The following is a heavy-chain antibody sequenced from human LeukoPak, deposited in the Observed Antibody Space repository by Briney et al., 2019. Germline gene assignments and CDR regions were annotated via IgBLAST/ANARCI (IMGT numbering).Heavy chain of an antibody. CDR3: ARHASHYDFWGGYYKGYYYYGMDV. CDR1: GYSFTSYW. V-gene: IGHV5-51*01. D-gene: IGHD3-3*01. CDR2: IYPGDSDT. J-gene: IGHJ6*02. Sequence: GESLKISCKGSGYSFTSYWIGWVRQMPGKGLEWMGIIYPGDSDTRYSPSFQGQVTISADKSISTAYLQWSSLKASDTAMYYCARHASHYDFWGGYYKGYYYYGMDVWGQGTTVTVSS.